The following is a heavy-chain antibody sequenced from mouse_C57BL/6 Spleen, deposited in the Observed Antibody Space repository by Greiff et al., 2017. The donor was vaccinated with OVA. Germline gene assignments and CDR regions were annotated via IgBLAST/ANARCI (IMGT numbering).Heavy chain of an antibody. J-gene: IGHJ1*03. CDR3: VSCCSVSFWWYFYV. CDR2: IYPGSGST. V-gene: IGHV1-55*01. Sequence: VQLQQPGAELVKPGASVKMSCKASGYTFTSYWITWVKQRPGQGLEWIGDIYPGSGSTNYNEKFKSKATLTVDTSSSTAYMPLSSLPSEDSAVYYCVSCCSVSFWWYFYVWGTGTTVTFSS. CDR1: GYTFTSYW. D-gene: IGHD2-12*01.